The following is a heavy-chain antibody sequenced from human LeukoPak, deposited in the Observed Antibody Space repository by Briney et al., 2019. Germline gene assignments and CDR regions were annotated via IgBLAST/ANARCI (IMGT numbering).Heavy chain of an antibody. D-gene: IGHD3-3*01. CDR2: VYYSGNT. V-gene: IGHV4-31*03. Sequence: PSETLSLTCTVSGGSISSGGYYWSWTRQHPAKGLEWIGYVYYSGNTYYKPSLKSRVTISVDTSRNHFSLKLSSVTAADTAVYYCARGYPFFDYWGQGTLVTVSS. CDR3: ARGYPFFDY. CDR1: GGSISSGGYY. J-gene: IGHJ4*02.